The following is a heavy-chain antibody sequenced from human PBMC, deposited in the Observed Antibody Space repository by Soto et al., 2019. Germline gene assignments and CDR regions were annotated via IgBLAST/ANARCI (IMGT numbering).Heavy chain of an antibody. CDR1: GYTLTELS. CDR3: ATLSREWCGELLRRDYYYIDV. Sequence: ASVKVSCKVSGYTLTELSMHWVRQAPGKGLEWMGGFDPEDGETIYAQKFQGRVTMTEDTSTDTAYMELSSLRSEDTAVYYCATLSREWCGELLRRDYYYIDVWGQGTTVTVSS. D-gene: IGHD3-10*01. CDR2: FDPEDGET. J-gene: IGHJ6*03. V-gene: IGHV1-24*01.